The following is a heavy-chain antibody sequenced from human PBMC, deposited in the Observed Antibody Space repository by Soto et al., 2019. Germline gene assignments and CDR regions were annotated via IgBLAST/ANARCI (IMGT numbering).Heavy chain of an antibody. CDR3: ASLSRRESAPY. J-gene: IGHJ4*02. CDR1: GGSISSSSYY. Sequence: PSETLSLTCTVSGGSISSSSYYWGWIRQPPGKGLEWIGSIYYSGSTYYNPSLKSRVTISVDTSKNQFSLKLSSVTAAVTAVCYCASLSRRESAPYWGQGTLVTVSS. D-gene: IGHD3-10*01. CDR2: IYYSGST. V-gene: IGHV4-39*01.